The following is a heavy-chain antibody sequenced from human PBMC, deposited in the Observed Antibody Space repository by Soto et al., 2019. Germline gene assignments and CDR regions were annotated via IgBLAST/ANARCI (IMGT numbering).Heavy chain of an antibody. CDR1: GFTFSSYG. V-gene: IGHV3-33*01. CDR2: IWYDGSNK. Sequence: ESGGGVVQPGRSLRLSCAASGFTFSSYGMHWVRQAPGKGLEWVAVIWYDGSNKYYADSVKGRFTISRDNSKNTLYLQMNSLRAEDTAVYYCARERAGSYLIDYWGQGTLVTVSS. D-gene: IGHD1-26*01. J-gene: IGHJ4*02. CDR3: ARERAGSYLIDY.